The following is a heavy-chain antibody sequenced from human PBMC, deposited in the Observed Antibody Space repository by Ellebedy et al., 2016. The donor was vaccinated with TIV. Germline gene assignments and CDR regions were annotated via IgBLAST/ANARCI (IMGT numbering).Heavy chain of an antibody. CDR3: ARTFTYYYDSSGPHAH. Sequence: AASVNVSCKASGYTFTGYYMHWVRQAPGQGLEWMGWINPNSGGTNYAQKFQGRVTMTRDTSISTAYMELSRLRSDDTAVYYCARTFTYYYDSSGPHAHWGQGTLVTVSS. CDR1: GYTFTGYY. J-gene: IGHJ4*02. D-gene: IGHD3-22*01. CDR2: INPNSGGT. V-gene: IGHV1-2*02.